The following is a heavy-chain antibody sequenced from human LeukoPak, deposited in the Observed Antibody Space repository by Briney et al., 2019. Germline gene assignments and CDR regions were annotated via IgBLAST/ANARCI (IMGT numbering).Heavy chain of an antibody. J-gene: IGHJ4*02. D-gene: IGHD3-22*01. CDR1: GFTFSSYA. CDR3: ARGEDSSGYCYDY. Sequence: GGSLRLSCAASGFTFSSYAMHWVRQAPGRGLEYVSAISSNGGSTYYANSVKGRFTISRDNSKNTLYLQMGSLRAEDMAVYYCARGEDSSGYCYDYWGQGTLVTVSS. CDR2: ISSNGGST. V-gene: IGHV3-64*01.